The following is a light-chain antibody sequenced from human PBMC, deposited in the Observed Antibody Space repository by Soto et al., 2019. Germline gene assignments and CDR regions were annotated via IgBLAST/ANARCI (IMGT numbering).Light chain of an antibody. CDR2: GAS. CDR1: QSVSSSY. V-gene: IGKV3-20*01. J-gene: IGKJ2*01. Sequence: EIVLTQSPGTLSLSPGERATLSCRASQSVSSSYLAWYQQNSGQAPRLLIYGASSRANGIPDRFSGSGSGTDFTLTISRLEPEDFAMYYCQQYGSSSYTFGQGTRLAIK. CDR3: QQYGSSSYT.